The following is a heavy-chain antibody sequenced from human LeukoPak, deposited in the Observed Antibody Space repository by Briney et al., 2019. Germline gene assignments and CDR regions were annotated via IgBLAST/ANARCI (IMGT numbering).Heavy chain of an antibody. D-gene: IGHD3-22*01. V-gene: IGHV1-46*01. J-gene: IGHJ4*02. CDR2: INPSGGST. CDR1: GYTFTSYY. Sequence: GASVKVSCKASGYTFTSYYMHWVRQAPGQGLEWMGIINPSGGSTSYAQKFQGRVTMTRDTSTSTVYMELSSLRSEDTAVYYCARDFSPRSYYYDSSGSFDYWGRGTLVTVSS. CDR3: ARDFSPRSYYYDSSGSFDY.